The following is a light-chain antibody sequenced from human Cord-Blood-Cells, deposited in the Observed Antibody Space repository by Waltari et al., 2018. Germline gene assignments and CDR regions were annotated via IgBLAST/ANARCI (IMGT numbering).Light chain of an antibody. CDR1: QSVSRSY. CDR3: QQYGSSPWT. J-gene: IGKJ1*01. Sequence: EIVLTQSPGTLSFSPGARATISCRASQSVSRSYLAWYQQKPGQAPRLLSSGASSRATSIPDRCSGSESGTDLTLTISRREPEDFAVYYCQQYGSSPWTFGQGSKVEIK. V-gene: IGKV3-20*01. CDR2: GAS.